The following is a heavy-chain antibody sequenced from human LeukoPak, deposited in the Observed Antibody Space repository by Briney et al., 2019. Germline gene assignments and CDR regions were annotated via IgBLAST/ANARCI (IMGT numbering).Heavy chain of an antibody. J-gene: IGHJ4*02. D-gene: IGHD3-22*01. CDR1: GYTFTSYG. V-gene: IGHV1-18*01. CDR2: ISAYNGNT. Sequence: GASVKVSCKASGYTFTSYGISWVRQAPGQGLEWMGWISAYNGNTNYAQKLQGRATMTTDTSTSTAYMELRSLRSDDTAVYYCASGIYDSSGYYARNYFDYWGQGTLVTVSS. CDR3: ASGIYDSSGYYARNYFDY.